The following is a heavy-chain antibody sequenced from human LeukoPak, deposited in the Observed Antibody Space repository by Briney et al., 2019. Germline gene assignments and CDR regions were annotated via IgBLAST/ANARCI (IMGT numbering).Heavy chain of an antibody. V-gene: IGHV4-39*01. CDR1: GGSITRSNDY. J-gene: IGHJ1*01. CDR2: FHTSGTS. Sequence: SDTLSLTCAVSGGSITRSNDYWDWIRQPPGKGLEWIGYFHTSGTSFSKSSLESRVTISADSSKNQFFLKLSSVTAADTAVYYCARAAEIGTLGYFQHWGQGTLVTVSS. CDR3: ARAAEIGTLGYFQH. D-gene: IGHD6-13*01.